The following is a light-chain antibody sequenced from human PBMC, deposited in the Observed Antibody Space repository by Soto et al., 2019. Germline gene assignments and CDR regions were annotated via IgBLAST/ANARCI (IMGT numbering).Light chain of an antibody. CDR2: DVN. CDR3: SSYTSSSAPVV. J-gene: IGLJ2*01. CDR1: SSDVGAYNY. Sequence: QSALTQPASVSGSPGQSITISCTGTSSDVGAYNYVSWYQQHPGKAPKLMIYDVNGRPSGVSNRFSGSKSGNTASLTISGLQPEDEGDYYCSSYTSSSAPVVFGGGTKVTVL. V-gene: IGLV2-14*01.